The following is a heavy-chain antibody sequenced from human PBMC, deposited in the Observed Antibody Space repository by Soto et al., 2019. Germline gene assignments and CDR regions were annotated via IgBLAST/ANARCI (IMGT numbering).Heavy chain of an antibody. Sequence: SETLSLTCTVSGGSISSYYWSWIRQPPGKGLEWIGYIYYSGSTNYNPSRKSRVTISVDTSTNQFSLKLSSVTAADTAVYYCARVRFFEEWLFDNWGQGTMVTVSS. D-gene: IGHD3-3*01. CDR1: GGSISSYY. V-gene: IGHV4-59*01. J-gene: IGHJ3*02. CDR3: ARVRFFEEWLFDN. CDR2: IYYSGST.